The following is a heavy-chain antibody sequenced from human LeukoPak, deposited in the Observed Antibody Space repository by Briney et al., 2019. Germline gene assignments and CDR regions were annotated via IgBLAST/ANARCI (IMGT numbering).Heavy chain of an antibody. Sequence: GGSLRLSCAASGFTFSRHWMHWVRQAPGKGLEWVAVISYDGSNKYYADSVKGRFTISRDNSKNTLYLQMNSLRAEDTAVYYCAREGWELPHYYYYGMDVWGQGTTVTVSS. J-gene: IGHJ6*02. D-gene: IGHD1-26*01. CDR1: GFTFSRHW. CDR3: AREGWELPHYYYYGMDV. CDR2: ISYDGSNK. V-gene: IGHV3-30-3*01.